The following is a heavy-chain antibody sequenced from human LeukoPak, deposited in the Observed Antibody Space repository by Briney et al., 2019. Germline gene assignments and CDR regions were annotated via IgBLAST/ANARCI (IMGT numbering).Heavy chain of an antibody. Sequence: GGSLGLSCAASGFTFSDHYIDWVRQAPGKGLEWVGRMRNKANSCTTENAASVKGRLTLSRDDSKRLVFLQLNSLKIEDTAVYYCARSPESGGNVFDIWGQGTMVTVSS. CDR3: ARSPESGGNVFDI. D-gene: IGHD3-16*01. CDR1: GFTFSDHY. V-gene: IGHV3-72*01. CDR2: MRNKANSCTT. J-gene: IGHJ3*02.